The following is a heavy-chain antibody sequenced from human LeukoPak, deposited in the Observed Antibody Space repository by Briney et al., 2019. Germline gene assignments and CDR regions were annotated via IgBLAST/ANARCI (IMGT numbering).Heavy chain of an antibody. V-gene: IGHV3-53*01. D-gene: IGHD5-12*01. CDR1: GFTVSGNY. J-gene: IGHJ4*02. CDR2: TYGDGST. CDR3: ARDPGSGYEEHFDY. Sequence: PGGSLRLSCAASGFTVSGNYMTWVRQAPGKGLEWVSVTYGDGSTSYADSVKGRFTISRDNSKNTLYLQMNSLRAEDTAVYYCARDPGSGYEEHFDYWGQGTLVTVSS.